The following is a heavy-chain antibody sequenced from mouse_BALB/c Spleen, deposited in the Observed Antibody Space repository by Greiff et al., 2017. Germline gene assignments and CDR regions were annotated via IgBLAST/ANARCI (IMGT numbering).Heavy chain of an antibody. CDR1: GYAFTNYL. V-gene: IGHV1-54*01. D-gene: IGHD4-1*01. J-gene: IGHJ4*01. CDR2: INPGSGGT. CDR3: ARLGTGTDAMDY. Sequence: VKLMESGAELVRPGTSVKVSCKASGYAFTNYLIEWVKQRPGQGLEWIGVINPGSGGTNYNEKFKGKATLTADKSSSTAYMQLSSLTSDDSAVYFCARLGTGTDAMDYWGQGTSVTVSS.